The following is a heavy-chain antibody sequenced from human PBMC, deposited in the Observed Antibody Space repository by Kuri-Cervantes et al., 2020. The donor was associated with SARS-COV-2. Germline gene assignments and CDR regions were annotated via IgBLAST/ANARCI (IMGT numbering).Heavy chain of an antibody. J-gene: IGHJ4*02. CDR3: AKDIGPDTAMVDY. CDR1: GFTFDDYG. V-gene: IGHV3-20*04. CDR2: INWNGGST. Sequence: GESLKISCAASGFTFDDYGMSWVRQAPGKGLEWVSGINWNGGSTGYADSVKGRFTISRDNSKNSLYLQMNSLRAEDTALYYCAKDIGPDTAMVDYWGQGTLVTVSP. D-gene: IGHD5-18*01.